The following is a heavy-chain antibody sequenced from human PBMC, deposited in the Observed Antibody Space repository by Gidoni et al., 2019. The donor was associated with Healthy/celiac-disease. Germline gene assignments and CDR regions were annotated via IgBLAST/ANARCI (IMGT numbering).Heavy chain of an antibody. CDR3: ARDGGYYDSRDYYYYYYMDV. Sequence: QVQLQESGPGLVKPSQTLSLTCTVSGGSISSGRYYWSWIRQPAGKGLEWIGRIYTSGSTNYNPSLKSRVTISVDTSKNQFSLKLSSVTAADTAVYYCARDGGYYDSRDYYYYYYMDVWGKGTTVTVSS. D-gene: IGHD3-22*01. J-gene: IGHJ6*03. CDR2: IYTSGST. V-gene: IGHV4-61*02. CDR1: GGSISSGRYY.